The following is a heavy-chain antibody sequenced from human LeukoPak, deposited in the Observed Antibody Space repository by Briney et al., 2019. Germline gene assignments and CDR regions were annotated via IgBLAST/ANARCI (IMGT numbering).Heavy chain of an antibody. J-gene: IGHJ6*02. Sequence: GGSLRLSCAASGFTFSDYYMSWIRQAPGKGLEWVSYISSSGSTIYYADSVKGRFTISRDNAKNSLYPQMNSLRAEDTAVYYCARDKTDSSGYYYYGMDVWGQGTTVTVSS. CDR2: ISSSGSTI. D-gene: IGHD3-22*01. V-gene: IGHV3-11*01. CDR3: ARDKTDSSGYYYYGMDV. CDR1: GFTFSDYY.